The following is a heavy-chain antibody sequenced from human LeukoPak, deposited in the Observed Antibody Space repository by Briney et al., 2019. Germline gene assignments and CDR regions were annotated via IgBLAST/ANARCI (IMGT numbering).Heavy chain of an antibody. V-gene: IGHV3-23*01. CDR1: GFTFSSYA. CDR3: AKKGAVAGPYYFDY. D-gene: IGHD6-19*01. CDR2: ISGSGGST. Sequence: PGGSLRLSCEASGFTFSSYAMDWVRQAPGKGLEWVSAISGSGGSTYYADSVKGRFTISRDNSKNTLYLQMNSLRAEDTAVYYCAKKGAVAGPYYFDYWGQGTLVTVSS. J-gene: IGHJ4*02.